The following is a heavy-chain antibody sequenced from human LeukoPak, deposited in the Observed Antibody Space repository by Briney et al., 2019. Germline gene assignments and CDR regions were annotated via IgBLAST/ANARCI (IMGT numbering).Heavy chain of an antibody. D-gene: IGHD5-12*01. CDR2: ISASGGVT. CDR1: GFIFSSYA. Sequence: GGSLRLSCAASGFIFSSYAMSWVRQAPGKGLEWVSVISASGGVTYYADSVKGRFTISRDNSKNALFLQMNSLRAEDTALYYCAKGIVATIRGGYFGYWGQGTLVTVSP. J-gene: IGHJ4*02. CDR3: AKGIVATIRGGYFGY. V-gene: IGHV3-23*01.